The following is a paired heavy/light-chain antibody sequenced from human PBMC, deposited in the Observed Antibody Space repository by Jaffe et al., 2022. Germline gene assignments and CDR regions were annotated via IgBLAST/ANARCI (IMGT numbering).Heavy chain of an antibody. J-gene: IGHJ3*02. Sequence: QVTLKESGPVLVKPTETLTLTCTVSGFSLTSDIMGVSWIRQPPGKALEWLAHIFSNDEKSYSTSLKSRLTISKDTSKSQVVLTMTNMDPVDTATYYCARIRYYYGSGHTDALDIWGQGTMVTVSS. CDR1: GFSLTSDIMG. CDR3: ARIRYYYGSGHTDALDI. D-gene: IGHD3-10*01. CDR2: IFSNDEK. V-gene: IGHV2-26*01.
Light chain of an antibody. CDR1: QSIRSY. J-gene: IGKJ2*01. V-gene: IGKV1-39*01. Sequence: DIQMTQSPSSLSASVGDRVTITCRASQSIRSYLNWYQQKPGKAPKLLIYEAFSLQGGVPSRFGGSGSGTDFTLTITSLQPEDSATYYCQQSYSSPHTFGQGTKLEIK. CDR3: QQSYSSPHT. CDR2: EAF.